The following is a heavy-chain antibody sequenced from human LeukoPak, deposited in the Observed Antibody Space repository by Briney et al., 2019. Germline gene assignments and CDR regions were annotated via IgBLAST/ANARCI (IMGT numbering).Heavy chain of an antibody. CDR2: IYYSGST. J-gene: IGHJ4*02. CDR1: GGSISSHY. CDR3: ARVGDGYRQYYFDY. V-gene: IGHV4-59*11. D-gene: IGHD5-24*01. Sequence: SETLSLTCTVSGGSISSHYWSWIRQPPGKGLEWIGYIYYSGSTNYNPSLKSRVTISVDTSKNQFSLKLSSVTAADTAVYYCARVGDGYRQYYFDYWGQGTLVTVSS.